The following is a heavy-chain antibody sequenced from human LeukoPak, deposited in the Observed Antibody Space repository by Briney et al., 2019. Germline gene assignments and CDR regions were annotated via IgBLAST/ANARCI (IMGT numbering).Heavy chain of an antibody. D-gene: IGHD6-13*01. Sequence: GGSLRLSCAASGFAFSSYSMNWVRQAPGKGLGWVSSISSSSSYIYYADSVKGRFTISRDNSKNTLYLQMNSLRAEDTAVYYCAAYSSSWFGDYYYYYMDVWGKGTTVTISS. CDR2: ISSSSSYI. V-gene: IGHV3-21*01. J-gene: IGHJ6*03. CDR3: AAYSSSWFGDYYYYYMDV. CDR1: GFAFSSYS.